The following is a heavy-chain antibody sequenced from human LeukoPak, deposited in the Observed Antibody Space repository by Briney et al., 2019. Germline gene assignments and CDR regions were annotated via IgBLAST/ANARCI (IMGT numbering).Heavy chain of an antibody. D-gene: IGHD2-15*01. J-gene: IGHJ2*01. Sequence: GGSLRLSCAVSGFTFSSYWMHWVRQGPGKGLAWVSRITSDGSATDYADSVKGRFTISRDNAKNTLYLHMDSLRAEDTAVNYCARDASPGYFDLWGRGTLVTVSS. V-gene: IGHV3-74*01. CDR3: ARDASPGYFDL. CDR2: ITSDGSAT. CDR1: GFTFSSYW.